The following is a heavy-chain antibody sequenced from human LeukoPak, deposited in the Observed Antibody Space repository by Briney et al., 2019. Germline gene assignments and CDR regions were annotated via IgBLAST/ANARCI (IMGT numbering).Heavy chain of an antibody. CDR3: ARLILYYYGSGSYYYFDY. Sequence: SETLSLTCTVSGYSISSGYYWGWIRQPPGKGLEWIGSIYHSGSTYYNPSLKSRVTISVDTSKNQFSLKLSSVTAADTAVYYCARLILYYYGSGSYYYFDYWGQGTLVTVSS. J-gene: IGHJ4*02. V-gene: IGHV4-38-2*02. CDR1: GYSISSGYY. D-gene: IGHD3-10*01. CDR2: IYHSGST.